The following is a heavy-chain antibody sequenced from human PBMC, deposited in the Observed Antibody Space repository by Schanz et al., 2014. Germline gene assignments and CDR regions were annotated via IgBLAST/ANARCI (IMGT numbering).Heavy chain of an antibody. Sequence: VQLVESGGGVVQPGGSLRLSCAASGFTFSDSWMHWVRQAPGKGLVWVSRTSNDGSFTTFADSVKGRFTISRDNAKNSLYLQMNSLRAEDTAVYYCARDGAGRAPDAFDIGGQGTMVTVSS. J-gene: IGHJ3*02. CDR2: TSNDGSFT. CDR3: ARDGAGRAPDAFDI. V-gene: IGHV3-74*01. D-gene: IGHD1-26*01. CDR1: GFTFSDSW.